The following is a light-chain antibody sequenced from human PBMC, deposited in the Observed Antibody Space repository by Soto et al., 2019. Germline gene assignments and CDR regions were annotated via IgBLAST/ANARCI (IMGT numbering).Light chain of an antibody. CDR2: AAS. CDR1: QSISSY. J-gene: IGKJ5*01. Sequence: DLQMTQSPSSLSASVGDRVTITCRASQSISSYLNWYQQKPGKAPKLLIYAASSLQSGVPSRFSGSGSGTDFTLTISSLQPEDFATYYCQQSSSTPITLGQGTRLEIK. CDR3: QQSSSTPIT. V-gene: IGKV1-39*01.